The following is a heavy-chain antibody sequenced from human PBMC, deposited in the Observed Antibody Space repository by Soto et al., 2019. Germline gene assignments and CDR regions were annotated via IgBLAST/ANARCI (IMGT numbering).Heavy chain of an antibody. Sequence: GPVKVSCKASGYTFTSCAMHWVRQAPGQRLEWMGWINAGNGNTKYSQKFQGRVTITRDTSASTAYMELSSLRSEDTAVYYCARSIVVVTALDYWGQGTLVTVSS. J-gene: IGHJ4*02. CDR1: GYTFTSCA. CDR3: ARSIVVVTALDY. CDR2: INAGNGNT. V-gene: IGHV1-3*01. D-gene: IGHD2-21*02.